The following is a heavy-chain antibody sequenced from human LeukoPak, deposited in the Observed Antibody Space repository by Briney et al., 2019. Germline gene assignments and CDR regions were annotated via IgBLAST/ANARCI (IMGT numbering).Heavy chain of an antibody. D-gene: IGHD1-26*01. CDR3: ASRIVGTPDYFDY. V-gene: IGHV3-7*01. CDR1: GFTLSTYW. CDR2: IFQDGNDK. J-gene: IGHJ4*02. Sequence: GGSLRLSCAASGFTLSTYWMSWVRQAPGKGLEWVANIFQDGNDKYYVDSVKGRFTISRDNAKNSLYLQLNSLRVEDTAVYYCASRIVGTPDYFDYWGQGTLVTVSS.